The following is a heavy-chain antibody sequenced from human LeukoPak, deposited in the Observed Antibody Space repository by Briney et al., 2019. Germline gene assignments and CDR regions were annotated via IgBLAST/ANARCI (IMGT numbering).Heavy chain of an antibody. V-gene: IGHV3-21*01. CDR2: ISSSSYI. Sequence: GGSLRLSCAASGFTFSSYSMNWVRQAPGKGLEWVSSISSSSYIYYADSVKGRFTISRDNAKNSLYLQMNSLRAEDTAVYYCARDALYYYDSSGYYHGYWGQGTLVTVSS. J-gene: IGHJ4*02. CDR1: GFTFSSYS. D-gene: IGHD3-22*01. CDR3: ARDALYYYDSSGYYHGY.